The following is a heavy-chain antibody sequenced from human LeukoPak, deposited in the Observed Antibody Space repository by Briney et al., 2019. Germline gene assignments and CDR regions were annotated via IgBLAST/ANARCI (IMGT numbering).Heavy chain of an antibody. CDR2: IYTSGST. V-gene: IGHV4-61*02. D-gene: IGHD3-3*01. CDR1: GGSISSGSYY. CDR3: ARAKGYDFWSGYFRFGSFDY. Sequence: SETLSLTCTVSGGSISSGSYYWSWIRQPAGKGLEWIGRIYTSGSTNYNPSLKSRVTISVDTSKNQSSLKLGSVTAADTAVYYCARAKGYDFWSGYFRFGSFDYWGQGTLVTVSS. J-gene: IGHJ4*02.